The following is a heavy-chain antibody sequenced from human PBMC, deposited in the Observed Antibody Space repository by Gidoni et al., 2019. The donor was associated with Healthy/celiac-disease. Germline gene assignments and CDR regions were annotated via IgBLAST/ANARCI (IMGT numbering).Heavy chain of an antibody. V-gene: IGHV3-23*01. D-gene: IGHD3-16*01. CDR1: GFNFSSYA. J-gene: IGHJ4*02. CDR3: AKVGGGNYRFLHY. Sequence: EVQLLESGGGLVQPGGSLRLSCAASGFNFSSYAMSWVRQAPGKGLEWVSAIIVGGGNTYYADSVKGLFTIPRDNSKNTRYLQMNSRRAEDTAVYYCAKVGGGNYRFLHYGGQGTLVTVSS. CDR2: IIVGGGNT.